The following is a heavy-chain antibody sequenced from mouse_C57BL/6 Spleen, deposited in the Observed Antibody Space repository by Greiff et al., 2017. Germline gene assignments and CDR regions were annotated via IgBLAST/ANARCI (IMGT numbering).Heavy chain of an antibody. D-gene: IGHD2-5*01. V-gene: IGHV2-5*01. Sequence: VKLMESGPGLVQPSQSLSITCTVSGFSLTSYGVHWVRQSPGKGLEWLGVIWRGGSTDYNAAFMSRLSITKDNAKSQVFFKLNSLQADDTAIYYCAKDYSNPWYFDVWGTGTTVTVSS. J-gene: IGHJ1*03. CDR1: GFSLTSYG. CDR3: AKDYSNPWYFDV. CDR2: IWRGGST.